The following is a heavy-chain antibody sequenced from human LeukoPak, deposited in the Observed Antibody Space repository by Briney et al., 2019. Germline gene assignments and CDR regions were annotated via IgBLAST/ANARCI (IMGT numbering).Heavy chain of an antibody. CDR2: INPSGGST. CDR1: GYTFTSYY. V-gene: IGHV1-46*01. CDR3: ARDPVNTAMDPQGFDY. Sequence: ASVKVSCKASGYTFTSYYMHWVRQAPGQGLEWMGIINPSGGSTSYVQKFQGRVTMTRDTSTSTVYMELSSLRSEDTAVYYCARDPVNTAMDPQGFDYWGQGTLVTVSS. J-gene: IGHJ4*02. D-gene: IGHD5-18*01.